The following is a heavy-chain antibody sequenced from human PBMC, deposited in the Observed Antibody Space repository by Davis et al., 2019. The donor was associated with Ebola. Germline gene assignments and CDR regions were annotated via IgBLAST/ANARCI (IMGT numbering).Heavy chain of an antibody. CDR1: GRSISTYY. Sequence: MPSQTLSLTRIVSGRSISTYYWSWIRQPPGKGLEWIGYIHYSGSTNYNPSLKSRVTISVDTSKNQFSLKLSSVTAADTAVYYCARRAGGSGPVDYWGQGTLVTVSS. D-gene: IGHD2-15*01. CDR2: IHYSGST. J-gene: IGHJ4*02. CDR3: ARRAGGSGPVDY. V-gene: IGHV4-59*08.